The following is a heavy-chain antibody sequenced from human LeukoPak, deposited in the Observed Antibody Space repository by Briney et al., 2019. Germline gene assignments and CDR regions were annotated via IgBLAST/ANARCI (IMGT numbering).Heavy chain of an antibody. J-gene: IGHJ6*03. CDR1: GFTFSSYG. V-gene: IGHV3-33*06. CDR3: AKDAQDYYYYMDV. Sequence: PGRSLRLSCAASGFTFSSYGMHWVRQAPGKGLEWVAVIWYDGSNKYYADSVKGRFTISRDNSKNTLYLQMNSLRAEDTAVYYCAKDAQDYYYYMDVWGKGTTVTVSS. CDR2: IWYDGSNK.